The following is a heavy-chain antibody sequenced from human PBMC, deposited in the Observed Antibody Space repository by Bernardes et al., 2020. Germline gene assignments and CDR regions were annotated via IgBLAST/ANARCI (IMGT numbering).Heavy chain of an antibody. CDR3: ARGGPRRKNIVVVVAATRLPPDAFDI. CDR2: IWYDGSNK. V-gene: IGHV3-33*01. J-gene: IGHJ3*02. D-gene: IGHD2-15*01. CDR1: GFTFSSYG. Sequence: GGSLRLSCAASGFTFSSYGMHWVRQAPGKGLEWVAVIWYDGSNKYYADSVKGRFTISRDNSKNTLYLQMNSLRAEDTAVYYCARGGPRRKNIVVVVAATRLPPDAFDIWGQGTMVTVSS.